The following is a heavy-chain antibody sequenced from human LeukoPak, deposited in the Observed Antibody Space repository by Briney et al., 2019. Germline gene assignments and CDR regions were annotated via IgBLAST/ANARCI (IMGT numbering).Heavy chain of an antibody. CDR3: ARHYCSGGNCYYFDH. D-gene: IGHD2-15*01. Sequence: PSETLSPTCTVSGGSISGYYWSWIRQPPGQGLEWIGFIYYRGTSKYNPSLMSRVTMSVDTSKNQVSLKLGSVTAADTAVYYCARHYCSGGNCYYFDHWGQGTLVTVSS. CDR2: IYYRGTS. J-gene: IGHJ4*02. V-gene: IGHV4-59*08. CDR1: GGSISGYY.